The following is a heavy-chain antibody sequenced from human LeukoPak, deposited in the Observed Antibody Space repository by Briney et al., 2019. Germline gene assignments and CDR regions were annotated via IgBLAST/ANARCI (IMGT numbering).Heavy chain of an antibody. D-gene: IGHD5-24*01. V-gene: IGHV3-9*01. CDR1: GFTFDDYA. Sequence: GRSLRLSCAASGFTFDDYAMPWVRQAPGKGLEWVSGISWNSGSIGYADSVKGRFTISRDNAKNSLYLQMNSLRAEDTALYYCAKDMTLRDGYNWKYYYFDYWGQGTLVTVSS. CDR3: AKDMTLRDGYNWKYYYFDY. J-gene: IGHJ4*02. CDR2: ISWNSGSI.